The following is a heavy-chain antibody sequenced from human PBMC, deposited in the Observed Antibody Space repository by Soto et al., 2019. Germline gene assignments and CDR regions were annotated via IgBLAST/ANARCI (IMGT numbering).Heavy chain of an antibody. Sequence: SETLSLTCTVSGGSISSYYWSWIRQPPGKGLEWIGYIYYSGSTNYNPSLKSRVIISVDTSKNQFSLKLSSVTAADTAVYYCARFAPAAPSGPWGQGTLVTVSS. CDR1: GGSISSYY. J-gene: IGHJ5*02. V-gene: IGHV4-59*08. D-gene: IGHD2-2*01. CDR3: ARFAPAAPSGP. CDR2: IYYSGST.